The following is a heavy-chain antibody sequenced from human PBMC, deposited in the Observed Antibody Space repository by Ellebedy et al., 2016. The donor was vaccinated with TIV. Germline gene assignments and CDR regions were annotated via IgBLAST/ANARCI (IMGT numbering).Heavy chain of an antibody. J-gene: IGHJ4*02. V-gene: IGHV3-23*01. CDR2: ISDTGGST. Sequence: PGGSLRLSCAAPGFTFSSYSMNWVRQAPGKGLEWVSAISDTGGSTYYADSVKGRFTISRDNSKNTLYLQMNSLRAEDTAVYFCGTVATTFDYWGQGTLVTVSS. CDR3: GTVATTFDY. CDR1: GFTFSSYS. D-gene: IGHD5-24*01.